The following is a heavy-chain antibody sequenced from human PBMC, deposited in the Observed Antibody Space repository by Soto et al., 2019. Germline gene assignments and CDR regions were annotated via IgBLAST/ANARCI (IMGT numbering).Heavy chain of an antibody. CDR3: LRSYDF. CDR1: GFTFSGYW. CDR2: IKTDGSST. J-gene: IGHJ4*02. V-gene: IGHV3-74*01. Sequence: PGGSLRLSCSASGFTFSGYWWHWVRQAPGKGLVWVARIKTDGSSTDYADSVRGRFTISRDNAKNTLYLQMNSLRAEDTSVYYCLRSYDFWGQGTLVTVSS.